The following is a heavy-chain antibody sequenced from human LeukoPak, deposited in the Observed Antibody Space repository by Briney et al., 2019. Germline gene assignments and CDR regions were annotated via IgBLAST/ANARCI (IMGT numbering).Heavy chain of an antibody. Sequence: GGSLRLSCAASVFPFSSYAMRSGRWTPGKGLEWVSGISGSGGSKHNAASVKGRFTISSDNSKSTLYLQTNSLRAEDTTVYRCAKGTAKIVDPHLIFDSWGQGTLVTVSS. CDR2: ISGSGGSK. CDR1: VFPFSSYA. J-gene: IGHJ4*02. V-gene: IGHV3-23*01. CDR3: AKGTAKIVDPHLIFDS. D-gene: IGHD3-22*01.